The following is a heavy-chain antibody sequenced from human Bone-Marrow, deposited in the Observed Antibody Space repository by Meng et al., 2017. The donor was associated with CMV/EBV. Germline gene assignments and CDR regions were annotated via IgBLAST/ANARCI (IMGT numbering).Heavy chain of an antibody. CDR3: ARRSWVNSGWYVDY. CDR2: INESGNT. J-gene: IGHJ4*02. Sequence: SETLSLTCAVYGGTFSGYYWNWIRQPAGKGLEWIGEINESGNTNYNPSLKSRVTTSVDTSKNQFYLRLTSLTAADTAVYFCARRSWVNSGWYVDYWGQGTRVTVYS. V-gene: IGHV4-34*01. D-gene: IGHD6-19*01. CDR1: GGTFSGYY.